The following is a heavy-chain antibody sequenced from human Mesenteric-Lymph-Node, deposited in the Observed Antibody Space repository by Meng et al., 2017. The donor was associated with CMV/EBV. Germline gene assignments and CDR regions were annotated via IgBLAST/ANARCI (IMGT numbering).Heavy chain of an antibody. Sequence: GESLKISCAASGFTFSSYSMNWVRQAPGKGLEWVSVVYSGGSTYYADSVKGRFTISRDISKNTLHLEMNSLRVEDTAVYYCAREGHDNYFDYWGQGTLVTVSS. CDR1: GFTFSSYS. CDR3: AREGHDNYFDY. V-gene: IGHV3-53*01. J-gene: IGHJ4*02. CDR2: VYSGGST.